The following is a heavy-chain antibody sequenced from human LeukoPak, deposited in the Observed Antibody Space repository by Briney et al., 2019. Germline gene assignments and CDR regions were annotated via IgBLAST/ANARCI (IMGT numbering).Heavy chain of an antibody. Sequence: RPGGSLRLSCAASGFTFSNYNMNWVRQAPGKGLEWVSYISSSGSTIYYADSVKGRFTISRDNAKNSLYLQMNSLRAEDTAVYYCAELGITMIGGVWGKGTTVTISS. CDR2: ISSSGSTI. V-gene: IGHV3-48*04. CDR1: GFTFSNYN. J-gene: IGHJ6*04. CDR3: AELGITMIGGV. D-gene: IGHD3-10*02.